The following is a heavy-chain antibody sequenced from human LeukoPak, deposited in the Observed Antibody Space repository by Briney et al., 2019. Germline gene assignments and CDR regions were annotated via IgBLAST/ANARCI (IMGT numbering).Heavy chain of an antibody. D-gene: IGHD3-22*01. CDR2: ISYDGSNK. CDR3: ATSVGYDSSGSPYFDY. CDR1: GFTFSSYG. V-gene: IGHV3-30*03. J-gene: IGHJ4*02. Sequence: GRSLRLSCAASGFTFSSYGMHWVRQAPGKGLEWVAVISYDGSNKYYADSVKGRFTISRDNSKNTLYLQMNSLRAEDTAVYYFATSVGYDSSGSPYFDYWGQGTLVTVSS.